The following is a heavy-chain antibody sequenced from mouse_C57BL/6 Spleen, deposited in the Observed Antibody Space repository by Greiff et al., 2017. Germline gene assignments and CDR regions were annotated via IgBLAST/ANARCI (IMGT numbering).Heavy chain of an antibody. CDR1: GYTFTSYW. CDR3: ARNWDGYFDV. J-gene: IGHJ1*03. CDR2: IDPSDSET. D-gene: IGHD4-1*01. Sequence: QVQLQQPGAELVRPGSSVKLSCKASGYTFTSYWMHWVKQRPIQGLEWIGNIDPSDSETHYNQKFKDKATLTVDKSSSTAYMQLRSLTSEDSAVYYCARNWDGYFDVWGTGTTVTVSS. V-gene: IGHV1-52*01.